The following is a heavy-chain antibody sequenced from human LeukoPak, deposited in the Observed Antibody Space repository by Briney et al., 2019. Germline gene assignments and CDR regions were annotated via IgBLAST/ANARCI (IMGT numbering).Heavy chain of an antibody. J-gene: IGHJ4*02. V-gene: IGHV1-46*01. CDR3: VRDYYDSSGYYYGRFDY. CDR1: GYTFTSYY. Sequence: GASVKVSCKASGYTFTSYYMHWVRQAPGQGLEWMGIINPSGGSTSYAQKFQGRVTMTRDMSTSTVYMELSSLRSEDTAVYYCVRDYYDSSGYYYGRFDYWGQGTLVTVSS. D-gene: IGHD3-22*01. CDR2: INPSGGST.